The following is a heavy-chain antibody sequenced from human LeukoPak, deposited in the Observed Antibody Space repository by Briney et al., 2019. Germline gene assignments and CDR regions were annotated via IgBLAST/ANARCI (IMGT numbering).Heavy chain of an antibody. D-gene: IGHD3-10*01. V-gene: IGHV1-18*01. J-gene: IGHJ5*02. CDR1: GGTFSSYA. CDR3: ARDARITMVRGVLNWFDP. Sequence: ASVKVSCKASGGTFSSYAISWVRQAPGQGLEWMGWISAYNGNTNYAQKLQGRVTMTTDTSTSTAYMELRSLRSDDTAVYYCARDARITMVRGVLNWFDPWGQGTLVTVSS. CDR2: ISAYNGNT.